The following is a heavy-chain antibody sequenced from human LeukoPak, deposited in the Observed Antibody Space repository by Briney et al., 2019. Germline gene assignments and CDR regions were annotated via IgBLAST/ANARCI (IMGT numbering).Heavy chain of an antibody. CDR1: GFTFYSYA. V-gene: IGHV3-23*01. Sequence: GGSLRLSCVASGFTFYSYAMGWVRQSPGRGLECVSAISNYGHKTSYTDSVRGRFTISRDNSKNTVYLQMSSLRAGGTGIYYCVRNAASDFYYYMGVWGRGTTLIVS. D-gene: IGHD6-25*01. CDR2: ISNYGHKT. J-gene: IGHJ6*03. CDR3: VRNAASDFYYYMGV.